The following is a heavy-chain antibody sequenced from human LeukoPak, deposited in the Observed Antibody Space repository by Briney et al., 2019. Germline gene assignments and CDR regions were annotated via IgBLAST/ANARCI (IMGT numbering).Heavy chain of an antibody. CDR1: GFTFDDYA. V-gene: IGHV3-9*01. CDR2: ISWNSGSI. CDR3: AKGQQWLATISWFDP. Sequence: PGRSLRLSCAASGFTFDDYAMHWVRQAPGKGLEWVSGISWNSGSIGYADSVKGRFTISRDNAKNSLYLQMNSLRAEDTALYYCAKGQQWLATISWFDPWGQGTLVTVSS. J-gene: IGHJ5*02. D-gene: IGHD6-19*01.